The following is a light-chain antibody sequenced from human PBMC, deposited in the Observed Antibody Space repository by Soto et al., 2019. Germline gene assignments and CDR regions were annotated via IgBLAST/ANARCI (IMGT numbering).Light chain of an antibody. Sequence: DIQMTQSPSTLSASIGDRVTITCRASQSIGRWLAWYQQKPGKAPNLLIYDASSLQIGVPSRFSGSGSGTEFTLTISSLQPDDFATYSCQQYNSYSWTFGQGTKV. CDR1: QSIGRW. V-gene: IGKV1-5*01. CDR2: DAS. J-gene: IGKJ1*01. CDR3: QQYNSYSWT.